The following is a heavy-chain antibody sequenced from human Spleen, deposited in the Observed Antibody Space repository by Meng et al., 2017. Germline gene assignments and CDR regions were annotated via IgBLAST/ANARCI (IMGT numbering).Heavy chain of an antibody. V-gene: IGHV3-23*01. CDR3: ARGGSSGGAFDI. J-gene: IGHJ3*02. CDR2: ISGSGGST. Sequence: GESLKISCAASGFTFSSYAMSWVRQAPGKGLEWVSAISGSGGSTYYADSVKGRFTISRDNAKNSLYLQMDSLRVEDTAFYHCARGGSSGGAFDIWGQGTMVTVSS. CDR1: GFTFSSYA. D-gene: IGHD6-13*01.